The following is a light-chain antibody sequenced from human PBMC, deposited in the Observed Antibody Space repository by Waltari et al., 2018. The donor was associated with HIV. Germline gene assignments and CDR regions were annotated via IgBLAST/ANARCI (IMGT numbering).Light chain of an antibody. V-gene: IGKV1-39*01. CDR1: QKISRY. CDR2: GAS. J-gene: IGKJ5*01. CDR3: QQSYGAPFT. Sequence: IQMTQSPSALSASVGDTVTITCRASQKISRYLNWYQKKVGEAPKLLVYGASSLQSRVPARFRGSGSGSEYFLSISSLKSDDFATYFCQQSYGAPFTFG.